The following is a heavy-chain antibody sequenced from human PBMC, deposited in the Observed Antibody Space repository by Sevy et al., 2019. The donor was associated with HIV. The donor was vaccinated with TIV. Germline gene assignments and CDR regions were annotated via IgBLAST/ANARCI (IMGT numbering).Heavy chain of an antibody. J-gene: IGHJ3*02. CDR2: INSDGSST. D-gene: IGHD6-6*01. CDR1: GFTFSSYW. Sequence: GGSLRLSCAASGFTFSSYWMHWVRQAPGKGLVWVSRINSDGSSTSYADSVKGRFTISRDNAKNTLYLQMNSLRAEDTAGYYCAREEYSSSDAFDIWGQGTMVTVSS. V-gene: IGHV3-74*01. CDR3: AREEYSSSDAFDI.